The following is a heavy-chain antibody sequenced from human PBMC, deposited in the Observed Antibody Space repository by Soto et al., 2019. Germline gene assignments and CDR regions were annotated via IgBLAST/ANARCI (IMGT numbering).Heavy chain of an antibody. CDR1: GDSVSSNSAA. CDR3: ARDTMSVVDYYYYYGMDV. V-gene: IGHV6-1*01. D-gene: IGHD2-15*01. Sequence: KQSPTLSLTCAISGDSVSSNSAAWNWIRQSPSRGLEWLGRTYYRSKWYNDYAVSVKSRITINPDTSKNQFSLQLNSVTPEDTAVYYCARDTMSVVDYYYYYGMDVWGQGTTVTVSS. CDR2: TYYRSKWYN. J-gene: IGHJ6*02.